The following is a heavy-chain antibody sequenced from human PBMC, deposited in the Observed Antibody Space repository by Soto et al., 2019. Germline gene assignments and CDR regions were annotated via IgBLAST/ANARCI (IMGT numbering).Heavy chain of an antibody. CDR3: AHLSFAGNTYDYDS. Sequence: ITLKESGPSLLRPTQPLTLTCTYSGFSLSSSGVGVGWVRQPPGKALEWLTFIYWDDDKRNNLSLKTRLTNSMDTSKNGDMQTINKMDHADTAAYYHAHLSFAGNTYDYDSWCQGTLV. J-gene: IGHJ4*02. D-gene: IGHD2-8*01. CDR2: IYWDDDK. V-gene: IGHV2-5*02. CDR1: GFSLSSSGVG.